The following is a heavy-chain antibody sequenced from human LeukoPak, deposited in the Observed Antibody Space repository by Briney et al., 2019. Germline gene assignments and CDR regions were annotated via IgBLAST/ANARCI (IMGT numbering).Heavy chain of an antibody. Sequence: PGGSLRLSCAASGFTFSSDSMNWVRQAPGKGLEWVSYISSSSSTIYYADSVKGRFTISRDNAKSSLYLQMNSLRAEDTAVYYSARGDLLLWFGALLSGYFQHWGQGTLVTVSS. D-gene: IGHD3-10*01. J-gene: IGHJ1*01. V-gene: IGHV3-48*01. CDR3: ARGDLLLWFGALLSGYFQH. CDR1: GFTFSSDS. CDR2: ISSSSSTI.